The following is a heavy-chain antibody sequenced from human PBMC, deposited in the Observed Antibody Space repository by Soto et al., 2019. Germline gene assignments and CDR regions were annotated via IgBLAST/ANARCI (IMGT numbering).Heavy chain of an antibody. CDR2: IYYSGST. V-gene: IGHV4-59*01. Sequence: QVQLQESGPGLVKPSETLSLTCTVSGGSISSYYWSWIRQPPGKGLEWIGYIYYSGSTNYNPSLKSRVTISVDTSKNQFAPKLSSVTAADTAVYYCASTRCSGGSCYPRWFDPWGQGTLVTVSS. CDR1: GGSISSYY. CDR3: ASTRCSGGSCYPRWFDP. J-gene: IGHJ5*02. D-gene: IGHD2-15*01.